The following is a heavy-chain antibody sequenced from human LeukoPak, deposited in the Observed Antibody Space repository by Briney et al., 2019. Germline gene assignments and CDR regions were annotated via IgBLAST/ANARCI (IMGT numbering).Heavy chain of an antibody. CDR2: IKRDGSEK. V-gene: IGHV3-7*01. CDR1: GFTFSSYW. D-gene: IGHD3-16*02. Sequence: PGGSLRLSCAVSGFTFSSYWMTWVRQAPGKGLEWVANIKRDGSEKYYVDSVKGRFTISRDNAKNSLYLQMNSLRAEDTAVYYCARDLGDYVWGSYRNGAFDIWGQGTMVTVSS. J-gene: IGHJ3*02. CDR3: ARDLGDYVWGSYRNGAFDI.